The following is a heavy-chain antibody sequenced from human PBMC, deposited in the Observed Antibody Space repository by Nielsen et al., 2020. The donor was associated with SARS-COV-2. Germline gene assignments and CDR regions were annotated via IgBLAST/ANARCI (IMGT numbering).Heavy chain of an antibody. CDR2: ISDSGAYT. D-gene: IGHD2-15*01. V-gene: IGHV3-11*03. CDR3: ARMEVQPCSGGSCDYGMDV. J-gene: IGHJ6*02. CDR1: GFTFSAYY. Sequence: GESLKISCAASGFTFSAYYMTWIRQAPGKGLEWLSYISDSGAYTNYADSVKGRFTVSRDTARNSVLLQMHSLRADDTAVYYCARMEVQPCSGGSCDYGMDVWGQGTTVTVSS.